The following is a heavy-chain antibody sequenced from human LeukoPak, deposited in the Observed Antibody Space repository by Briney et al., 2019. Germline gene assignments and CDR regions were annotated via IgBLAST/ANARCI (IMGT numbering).Heavy chain of an antibody. J-gene: IGHJ4*02. CDR2: INQDGSER. CDR3: ATHSDWRFDY. V-gene: IGHV3-7*01. CDR1: GFTLSSDW. D-gene: IGHD6-19*01. Sequence: PGGSLRLSCAASGFTLSSDWMSWVRQAPGKGLEWVANINQDGSERNYVDSVKGRFTISRDNAKSSVFLQMNSLGADDTAVYYCATHSDWRFDYWGQGTLVSVSS.